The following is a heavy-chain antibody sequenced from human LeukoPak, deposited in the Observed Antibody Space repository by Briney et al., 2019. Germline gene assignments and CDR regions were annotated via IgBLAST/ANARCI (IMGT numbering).Heavy chain of an antibody. CDR1: GYTFTSYA. V-gene: IGHV1-3*01. J-gene: IGHJ6*02. CDR2: INAGNGNT. Sequence: GASVKVSCKASGYTFTSYAMHWVRQAPGQRLEWMGWINAGNGNTKYSQKFQGRVTITRDTSASTAYMELSSLRSEDTAVYYCARGPIDYYYYGMDVWGQGTTVTVSS. D-gene: IGHD2-15*01. CDR3: ARGPIDYYYYGMDV.